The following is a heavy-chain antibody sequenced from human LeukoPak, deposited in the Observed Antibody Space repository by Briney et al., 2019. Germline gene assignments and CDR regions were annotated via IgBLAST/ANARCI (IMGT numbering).Heavy chain of an antibody. V-gene: IGHV3-48*01. CDR1: GFTFSSYS. Sequence: GGSLRLSCAASGFTFSSYSMKWVRQAPGKELEWVSCISSSSSVIYYPDSVKGRFTISRDNAKNSLFLQMTSLTAEDTALYYCARDRRGDRYGPLEYWGQGTLVTVSS. CDR2: ISSSSSVI. J-gene: IGHJ4*02. D-gene: IGHD5-18*01. CDR3: ARDRRGDRYGPLEY.